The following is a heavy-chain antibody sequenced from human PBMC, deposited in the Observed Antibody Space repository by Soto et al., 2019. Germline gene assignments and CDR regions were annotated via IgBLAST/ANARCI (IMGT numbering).Heavy chain of an antibody. CDR3: ARGPDDSDVPRWDY. V-gene: IGHV1-46*02. CDR2: INLRGGTT. CDR1: GYNFNQYY. Sequence: QVQLMQSGAEVRKPGASVRLSCETSGYNFNQYYIHWVRQAPGQGLEWMGIINLRGGTTEYAHKFLGRVTVTGDTSTRTAYMELRSLRSDDTAIYFCARGPDDSDVPRWDYWGQGTLVTVS. D-gene: IGHD4-17*01. J-gene: IGHJ4*02.